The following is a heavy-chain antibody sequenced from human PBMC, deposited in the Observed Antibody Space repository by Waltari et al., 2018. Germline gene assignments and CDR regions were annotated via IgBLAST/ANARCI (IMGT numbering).Heavy chain of an antibody. Sequence: EVQLVESGGGLVQPGGSLRLSCAASGFTFSSYWMSWVRQAPGKGLAWVANIKQDGSEKYYVDSVKGRFTISRDIAKNSLYLQMNSLRAEDTAVYYCARDGDWGAFDIWGQGTMVTVSS. CDR2: IKQDGSEK. V-gene: IGHV3-7*01. CDR1: GFTFSSYW. CDR3: ARDGDWGAFDI. J-gene: IGHJ3*02. D-gene: IGHD2-21*02.